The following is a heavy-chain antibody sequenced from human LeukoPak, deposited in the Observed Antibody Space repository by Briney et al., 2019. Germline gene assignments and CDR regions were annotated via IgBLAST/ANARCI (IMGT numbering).Heavy chain of an antibody. CDR3: ARQSMWQCSSGWFDP. CDR2: IYYSGST. CDR1: GGSISSSSYY. Sequence: PSETLSLTCTVSGGSISSSSYYWGWIRQPPGKGLEWIGSIYYSGSTYYNPSLKSRVTISVDTSKNQFSLKLSSVTAADTAVYYCARQSMWQCSSGWFDPWGQGTLVTVSS. J-gene: IGHJ5*02. V-gene: IGHV4-39*01. D-gene: IGHD6-19*01.